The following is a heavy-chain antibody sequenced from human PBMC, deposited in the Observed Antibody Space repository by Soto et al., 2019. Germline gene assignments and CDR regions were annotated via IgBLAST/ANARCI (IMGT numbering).Heavy chain of an antibody. V-gene: IGHV4-59*01. J-gene: IGHJ4*02. Sequence: SETLSLTCVVSGGSLSSYYWSWIRQPPGKGLEWIGYIYYSGSTNYNPSLKSRVTISVDTSKNQFSLKLSSVTAADTAVYYCARLSSGERLNFDYWGQGTLVTVSS. CDR2: IYYSGST. D-gene: IGHD3-10*02. CDR1: GGSLSSYY. CDR3: ARLSSGERLNFDY.